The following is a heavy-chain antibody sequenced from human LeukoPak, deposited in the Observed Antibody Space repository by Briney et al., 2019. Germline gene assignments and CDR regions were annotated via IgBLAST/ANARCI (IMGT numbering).Heavy chain of an antibody. CDR3: ARHLWSGYYPFFDY. Sequence: PSETLSLTCAVYGGSFSGYYWSWIRQPPGKGLEWIGEINHSGSTNYNPSLKSRVTISVDTSKNQFSLKLSSVTAADTAVYYCARHLWSGYYPFFDYWGQGTLVTVSS. V-gene: IGHV4-34*01. D-gene: IGHD3-3*02. J-gene: IGHJ4*02. CDR2: INHSGST. CDR1: GGSFSGYY.